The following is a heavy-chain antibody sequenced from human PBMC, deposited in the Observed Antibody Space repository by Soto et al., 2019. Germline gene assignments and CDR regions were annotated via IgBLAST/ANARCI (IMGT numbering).Heavy chain of an antibody. D-gene: IGHD6-13*01. CDR2: ISYDGSNK. Sequence: PGGSLRLSCAASGFTFSSYGMHWVRRAPGKGLEWVAVISYDGSNKYYAESVKGRFTISRDNSKNTLYLQMNSLRAEDTAVYYCAKDFRGFIAASYYFDYWGQGTLVTVSS. CDR1: GFTFSSYG. CDR3: AKDFRGFIAASYYFDY. V-gene: IGHV3-30*18. J-gene: IGHJ4*02.